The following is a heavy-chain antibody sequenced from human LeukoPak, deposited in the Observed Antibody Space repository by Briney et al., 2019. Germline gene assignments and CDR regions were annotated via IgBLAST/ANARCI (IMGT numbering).Heavy chain of an antibody. J-gene: IGHJ4*02. CDR3: AKYDSSGYYLVNY. D-gene: IGHD3-22*01. V-gene: IGHV3-23*01. CDR1: GFTFSNCV. CDR2: ISGIGVTT. Sequence: GGSLRLSCAASGFTFSNCVMGWVRQAPGKGLEWVSGISGIGVTTYYADSVKGRFTISRDNSKNTLYLQMNSLRAEDTAVYYCAKYDSSGYYLVNYWGQGTLVTVSS.